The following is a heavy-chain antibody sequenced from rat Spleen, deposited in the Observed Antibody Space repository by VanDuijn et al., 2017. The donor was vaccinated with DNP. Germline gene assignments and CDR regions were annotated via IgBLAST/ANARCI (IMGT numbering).Heavy chain of an antibody. CDR3: ATSESAGFVY. Sequence: EVQLVESGGGLVQPGRSMKLSCAASGFTFSDYYMAWVRQAPTKGLEWVASISTSGGSTYYRDSVKGRFTVSRDNAKSTLYLQMDSLRSEDTATYYCATSESAGFVYWGQGTLVTVSS. CDR1: GFTFSDYY. V-gene: IGHV5-25*01. CDR2: ISTSGGST. D-gene: IGHD3-7*01. J-gene: IGHJ3*01.